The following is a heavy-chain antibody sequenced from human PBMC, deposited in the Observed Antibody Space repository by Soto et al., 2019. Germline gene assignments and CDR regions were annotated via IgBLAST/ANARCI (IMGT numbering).Heavy chain of an antibody. CDR3: VKDRTTELVFSHYLEY. CDR2: ISYDGSNK. V-gene: IGHV3-30*18. CDR1: GFTFCSYG. Sequence: QVQLVESGGGVVQPGRSLRLSCAASGFTFCSYGMHCVRQAPGKGLEWVAVISYDGSNKYYADSVKGRFTISRDNSKNTLYLQMNSLRAEDTAEYYCVKDRTTELVFSHYLEYWGQGTLFTVSS. D-gene: IGHD3-3*02. J-gene: IGHJ4*02.